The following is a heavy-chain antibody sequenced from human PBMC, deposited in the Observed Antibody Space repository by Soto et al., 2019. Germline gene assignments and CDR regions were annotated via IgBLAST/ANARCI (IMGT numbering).Heavy chain of an antibody. CDR2: MNPNSGNT. CDR1: GYTFTSYD. V-gene: IGHV1-8*01. CDR3: AREKTSYGMDV. Sequence: QVQLVQSGAEVKKPGASVKVSCKASGYTFTSYDINWVRQATGQGLEWMGWMNPNSGNTGYAQKFQGRVTMTRTTSISTAYMELSSLRSDATAVDYCAREKTSYGMDVWGQGTTVTVSS. J-gene: IGHJ6*02.